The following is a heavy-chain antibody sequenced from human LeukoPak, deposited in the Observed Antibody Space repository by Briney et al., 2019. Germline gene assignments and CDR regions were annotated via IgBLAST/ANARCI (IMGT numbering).Heavy chain of an antibody. D-gene: IGHD3-10*01. CDR1: GGSISSYY. CDR2: IQYSGST. CDR3: ALLITIPGWGAFDI. J-gene: IGHJ3*02. V-gene: IGHV4-59*01. Sequence: PSETLSLTCAVSGGSISSYYWSWIRQPPGKGLELIGYIQYSGSTNYNPSLKSRVTISVDTSKNQFSLRLSSVTAADTAVYYCALLITIPGWGAFDIWGQGTMVTVSS.